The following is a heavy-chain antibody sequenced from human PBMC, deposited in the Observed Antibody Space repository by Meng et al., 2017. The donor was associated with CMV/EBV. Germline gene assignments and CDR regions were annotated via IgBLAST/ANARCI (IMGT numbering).Heavy chain of an antibody. D-gene: IGHD3-10*01. CDR3: AKDTNYYGSGSYDY. CDR1: EFTFSSYG. V-gene: IGHV3-30*02. Sequence: GGSLRLSCAPSEFTFSSYGMHWVRKAPGKGLEWVAFIRYDGGNKYYADSVKGRFTISRDNSKNTLYLQMNSLRAEDTAVYYCAKDTNYYGSGSYDYWGQGTLVTVSS. J-gene: IGHJ4*02. CDR2: IRYDGGNK.